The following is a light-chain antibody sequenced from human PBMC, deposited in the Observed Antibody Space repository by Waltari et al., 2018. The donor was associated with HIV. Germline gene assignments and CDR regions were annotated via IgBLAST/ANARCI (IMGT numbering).Light chain of an antibody. CDR3: YSTDSSGNHRV. CDR2: DDS. Sequence: SYELTQPPSVSVSPGQTARITCSGAALPTKSAYWYQQKSGHAPVLVIYDDSKRPSGIPERFSGSSSGTRATLTISGAQVEDEADYYCYSTDSSGNHRVFGGGTKLTVL. CDR1: ALPTKS. V-gene: IGLV3-10*01. J-gene: IGLJ2*01.